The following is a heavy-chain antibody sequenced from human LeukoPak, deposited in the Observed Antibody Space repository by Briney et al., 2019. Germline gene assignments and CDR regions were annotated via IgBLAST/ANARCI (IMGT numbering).Heavy chain of an antibody. CDR2: ISGYNGNT. J-gene: IGHJ4*02. CDR1: GYSFTSYG. CDR3: ARDIVGATLYYFDY. V-gene: IGHV1-18*01. D-gene: IGHD1-26*01. Sequence: ASVKVSCKASGYSFTSYGISWVRQAPGQGLEWMGWISGYNGNTNYAQKLQGRVTMTTDTSTSTAYMELRSLRSDDTAVYYCARDIVGATLYYFDYWGQGTLVTVSS.